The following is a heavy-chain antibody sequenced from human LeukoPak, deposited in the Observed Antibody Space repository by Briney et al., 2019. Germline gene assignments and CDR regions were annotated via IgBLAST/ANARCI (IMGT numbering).Heavy chain of an antibody. D-gene: IGHD6-13*01. J-gene: IGHJ4*02. CDR3: ARDLFSSSWYGPYYFVY. Sequence: ASVKVSCKASGGTFSSYAISWVRQAPGQGLEWMGRIIPILGIANYAQKFQGRVTITADKSTSTAYMELSSLRSEDTAVYYCARDLFSSSWYGPYYFVYWGQGTLVTVSS. CDR1: GGTFSSYA. CDR2: IIPILGIA. V-gene: IGHV1-69*04.